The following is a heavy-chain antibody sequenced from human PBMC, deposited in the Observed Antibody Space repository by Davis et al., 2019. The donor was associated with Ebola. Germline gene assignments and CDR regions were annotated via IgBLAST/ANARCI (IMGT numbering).Heavy chain of an antibody. V-gene: IGHV3-30-3*01. Sequence: GESLKISCAASGFTFSSYAMHWVRQAPGKGLEWVAVISYDGSNKYYADSVKGRFTISRDNSKNTLYLQMNSLRAEDTAVYYCARSGTDFDYWGQGTLVTVSS. J-gene: IGHJ4*02. CDR3: ARSGTDFDY. CDR1: GFTFSSYA. CDR2: ISYDGSNK. D-gene: IGHD5-12*01.